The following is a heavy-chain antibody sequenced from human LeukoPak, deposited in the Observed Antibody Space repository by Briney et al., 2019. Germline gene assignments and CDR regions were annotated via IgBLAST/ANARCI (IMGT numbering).Heavy chain of an antibody. V-gene: IGHV3-48*01. CDR1: GFTFGTNC. Sequence: GGSLRLSCAGSGFTFGTNCMNWVRQAPGKGLEWVSSVSSSGEIIYYADSVKGRFTISRDNSKNTLYLQMNSLRAEDTAVYYCARHGSITMVRGRLRYFYMDVWGKGTTVTISS. CDR2: VSSSGEII. D-gene: IGHD3-10*01. J-gene: IGHJ6*03. CDR3: ARHGSITMVRGRLRYFYMDV.